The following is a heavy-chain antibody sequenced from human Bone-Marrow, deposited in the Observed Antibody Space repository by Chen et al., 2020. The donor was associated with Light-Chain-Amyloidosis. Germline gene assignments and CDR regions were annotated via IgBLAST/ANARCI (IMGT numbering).Heavy chain of an antibody. CDR3: ARERDSGYDAIDY. Sequence: EVQLVESGGGLVQPGGSLRLSCTVSGVSVCSNSMGWVRQAPGKGLESVSVFWGGARTHYAESVKGRFTISRDCSKNSLYLQMNSLRGEDTALYYCARERDSGYDAIDYWGQGTLVTVSS. CDR2: FWGGART. D-gene: IGHD5-12*01. J-gene: IGHJ4*02. CDR1: GVSVCSNS. V-gene: IGHV3-53*02.